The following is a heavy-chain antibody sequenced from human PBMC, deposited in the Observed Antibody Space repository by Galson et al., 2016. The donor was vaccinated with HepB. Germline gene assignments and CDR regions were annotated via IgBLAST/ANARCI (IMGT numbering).Heavy chain of an antibody. CDR3: ARDAGVGYFEY. Sequence: SLRLSCAASGFTFSQYWMSWVRQAPGKGLEWVANIRQDESEKYYVDSVTGRFTISRDNAKNSLYLQMSSLRVEDTAVYYCARDAGVGYFEYWGQGTLATVSS. CDR1: GFTFSQYW. CDR2: IRQDESEK. V-gene: IGHV3-7*01. D-gene: IGHD1-26*01. J-gene: IGHJ4*02.